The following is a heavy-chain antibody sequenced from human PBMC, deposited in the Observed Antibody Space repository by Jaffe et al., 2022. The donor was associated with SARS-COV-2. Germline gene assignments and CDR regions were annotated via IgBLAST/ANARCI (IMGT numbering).Heavy chain of an antibody. V-gene: IGHV3-30*09. CDR3: ARGNSPVYGLTYGFDP. CDR2: LSYDGDNK. CDR1: GFSFSSYS. Sequence: QVQLVESGGGVVQPGGSLRLSCTASGFSFSSYSIHWVRQTPGKGLEWVAVLSYDGDNKYYADSVKGRFAISRDNSKNTLYLQMNSLRPEDTAVYYCARGNSPVYGLTYGFDPWGQGTPVTVSS. J-gene: IGHJ5*02. D-gene: IGHD3-10*01.